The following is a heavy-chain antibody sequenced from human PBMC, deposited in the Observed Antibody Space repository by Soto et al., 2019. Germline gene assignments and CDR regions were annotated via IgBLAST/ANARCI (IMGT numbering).Heavy chain of an antibody. CDR2: IYGSGST. J-gene: IGHJ5*02. V-gene: IGHV4-31*03. Sequence: SETLSLTCTVSGGSISSGDSYWTWIRQHPGKGLEWIGYIYGSGSTFYNPSLQSRVTMSVDTSKNQISLSLRSVTAADTAVYYCAKEWRFGNNWFDPWGPGTLVTVSS. CDR3: AKEWRFGNNWFDP. CDR1: GGSISSGDSY. D-gene: IGHD3-10*01.